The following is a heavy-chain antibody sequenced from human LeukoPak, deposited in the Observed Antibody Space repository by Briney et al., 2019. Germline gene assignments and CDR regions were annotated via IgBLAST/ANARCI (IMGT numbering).Heavy chain of an antibody. D-gene: IGHD6-19*01. Sequence: GGSLRLSCAASGFTFSSLWMGWLHQAPGKGQEWVANIKPDGSDTYYVDSVKDRFTISRDNSKNTLYLQMNSLRAEDTAVYYCAKDGSGWSDYWGQGTLVTVSS. J-gene: IGHJ4*02. CDR3: AKDGSGWSDY. V-gene: IGHV3-7*03. CDR1: GFTFSSLW. CDR2: IKPDGSDT.